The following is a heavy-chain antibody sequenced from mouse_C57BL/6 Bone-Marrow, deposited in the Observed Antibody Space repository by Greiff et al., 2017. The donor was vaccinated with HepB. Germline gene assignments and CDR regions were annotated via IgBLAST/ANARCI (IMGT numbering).Heavy chain of an antibody. Sequence: EVQLQQSGPELVKPGASVKISCKASGYTFTDYYMNWVKQSHGKSLEWIGDINPNNGGTSYNQKFKGKATLTVDKSSSTAYMELRSLTSEDSAVYYCARRDGNYGFAYWGQGTLVTVSA. CDR1: GYTFTDYY. CDR3: ARRDGNYGFAY. CDR2: INPNNGGT. D-gene: IGHD2-1*01. V-gene: IGHV1-26*01. J-gene: IGHJ3*01.